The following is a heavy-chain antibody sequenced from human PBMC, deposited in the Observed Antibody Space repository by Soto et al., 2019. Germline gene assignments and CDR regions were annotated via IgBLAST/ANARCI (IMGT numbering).Heavy chain of an antibody. D-gene: IGHD6-13*01. Sequence: GESLKISCAASGFTFSSYSMNWVRQAPGKGLEWVSYISSSSSTIYYADSVKGRFTISRDNAKNSLYLQMNSLRAEDTAVYYCARVRGIAAAGTDAFDIWGQGTMVTVSS. CDR1: GFTFSSYS. CDR3: ARVRGIAAAGTDAFDI. CDR2: ISSSSSTI. V-gene: IGHV3-48*04. J-gene: IGHJ3*02.